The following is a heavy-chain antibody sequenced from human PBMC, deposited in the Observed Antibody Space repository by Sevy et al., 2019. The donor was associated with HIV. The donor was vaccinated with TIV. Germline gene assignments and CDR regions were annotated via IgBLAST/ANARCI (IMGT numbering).Heavy chain of an antibody. Sequence: SETLXLXXTVXXXXXSSSSYXXXXXRXXPXKGLXXXXSXXXSGSTYYXPSLKSRVTISVDTSKNQFSLKLSSVTAAXXAVYYCARQGYSXSWXXXPXXXXXXGXGTXVTVSS. CDR2: XXXSGST. D-gene: IGHD6-13*01. J-gene: IGHJ4*02. CDR3: ARQGYSXSWXXXPXXXXX. CDR1: XXXXSSSSYX. V-gene: IGHV4-39*01.